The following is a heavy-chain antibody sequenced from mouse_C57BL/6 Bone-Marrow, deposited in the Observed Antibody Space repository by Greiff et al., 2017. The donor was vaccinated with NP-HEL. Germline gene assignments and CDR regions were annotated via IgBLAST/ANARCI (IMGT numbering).Heavy chain of an antibody. CDR3: TRECITTVVDYFDY. J-gene: IGHJ2*01. CDR2: IEPETGGT. D-gene: IGHD1-1*01. V-gene: IGHV1-15*01. Sequence: VQLQQSGAELVRPGASVTLSCKASGYTFTDYEMHWVKQTPVHGLEWIGAIEPETGGTAYNQKFKGKAILTADKSSSTAYMELRSLTSEDSAVYYCTRECITTVVDYFDYWGQGTTLTVSS. CDR1: GYTFTDYE.